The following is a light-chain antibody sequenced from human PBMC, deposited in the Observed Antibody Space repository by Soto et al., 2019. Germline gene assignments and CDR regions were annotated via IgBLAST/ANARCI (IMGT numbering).Light chain of an antibody. Sequence: QSVLTQPPSASGTPGQRVTISCSGSSSNIGSNTVNWDQQLPGTAPKLLIYSNNQRPSGVPDRFSGSKSGTSASLAISGLQSEDEADYYCAACDDSLNGWVFGGGTKLTVL. CDR3: AACDDSLNGWV. CDR2: SNN. J-gene: IGLJ3*02. V-gene: IGLV1-44*01. CDR1: SSNIGSNT.